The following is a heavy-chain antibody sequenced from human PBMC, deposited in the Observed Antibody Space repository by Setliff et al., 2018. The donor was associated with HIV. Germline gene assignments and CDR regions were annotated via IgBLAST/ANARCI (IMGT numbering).Heavy chain of an antibody. V-gene: IGHV4-39*01. CDR2: IYFSGST. D-gene: IGHD5-18*01. CDR3: ARPRYTYGTPPAFDI. J-gene: IGHJ3*02. Sequence: SETLSLTCTVSGGSISSSSHYWGWIRQPPGKGLEWIGSIYFSGSTYYNPSLKSRVTIPVDTSKNQFSLKLSSVTAADTAVYYCARPRYTYGTPPAFDIWGRGTVVTVSS. CDR1: GGSISSSSHY.